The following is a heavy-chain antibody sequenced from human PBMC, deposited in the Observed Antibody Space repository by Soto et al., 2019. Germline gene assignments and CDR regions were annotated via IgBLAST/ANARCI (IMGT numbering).Heavy chain of an antibody. V-gene: IGHV1-2*04. J-gene: IGHJ6*02. Sequence: QVQLVQSGAEVKKPGASVKVSCKASGYTFTGYYMHWVRQAPGQGLEWMGWINPNSGGTNYAQKFQGWVTMTRDPSISTTYMERSRLRSDDTAVYYCARAKGEYSSSKYYYYGMDVWGQGTTVTVSS. CDR2: INPNSGGT. D-gene: IGHD6-6*01. CDR3: ARAKGEYSSSKYYYYGMDV. CDR1: GYTFTGYY.